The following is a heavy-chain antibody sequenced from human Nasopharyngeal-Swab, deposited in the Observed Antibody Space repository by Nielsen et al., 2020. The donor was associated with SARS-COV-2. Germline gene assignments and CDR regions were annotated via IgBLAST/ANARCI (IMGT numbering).Heavy chain of an antibody. J-gene: IGHJ5*01. CDR2: ITWNGGRI. V-gene: IGHV3-9*01. CDR3: TRSRSVEPIDS. D-gene: IGHD1-26*01. CDR1: GFRFGDYG. Sequence: GGSLRLSCAASGFRFGDYGFHWVRQAQGKGLEWVAGITWNGGRIAYADSVKGRFTISRDNAKTSLYLQMNSLRPEDTALYFCTRSRSVEPIDSWGQGTLVTVSP.